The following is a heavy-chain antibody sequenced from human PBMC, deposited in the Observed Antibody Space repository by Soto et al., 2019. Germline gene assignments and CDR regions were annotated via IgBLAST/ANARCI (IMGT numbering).Heavy chain of an antibody. CDR1: GGSISSSSYY. Sequence: SETLSLTCTVSGGSISSSSYYWGWIRQPPGKGLEWIGSIYYSGSTYYNPSLKSRVTISVDTSKNQFSLKLSSVTAADTAVYYCARPTASLDYYDSSGYYFGSSWFDPWGQGTLVTVSS. CDR3: ARPTASLDYYDSSGYYFGSSWFDP. D-gene: IGHD3-22*01. CDR2: IYYSGST. V-gene: IGHV4-39*01. J-gene: IGHJ5*02.